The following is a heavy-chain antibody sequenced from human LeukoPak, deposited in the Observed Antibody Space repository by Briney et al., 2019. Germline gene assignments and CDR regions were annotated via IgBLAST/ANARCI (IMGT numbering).Heavy chain of an antibody. Sequence: GGSLRLSCVASGFTFSSHAMSWVRQAPGKGLEWVSVISGSGGSTYYADSVKGRFTISRDNSKNTLYLQMDSLRAEDTAVYYCAKRLYGSGSYSLSSFDYWGQGTLVTVSS. D-gene: IGHD3-10*01. J-gene: IGHJ4*02. CDR3: AKRLYGSGSYSLSSFDY. CDR2: ISGSGGST. CDR1: GFTFSSHA. V-gene: IGHV3-23*01.